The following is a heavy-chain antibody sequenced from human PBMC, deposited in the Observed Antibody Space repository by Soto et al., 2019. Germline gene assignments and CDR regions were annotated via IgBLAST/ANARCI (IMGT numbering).Heavy chain of an antibody. D-gene: IGHD3-3*01. Sequence: SETLSLTCAVYGGSFSGYYWNWIRQPPGKGLEWIGEIDHSGYTNYNPSLKSRVTISVDTSKNQFSLRLTSVTAADTAVYYCARVRDWFEPWGQGTLVTVSS. CDR2: IDHSGYT. CDR3: ARVRDWFEP. CDR1: GGSFSGYY. J-gene: IGHJ5*02. V-gene: IGHV4-34*01.